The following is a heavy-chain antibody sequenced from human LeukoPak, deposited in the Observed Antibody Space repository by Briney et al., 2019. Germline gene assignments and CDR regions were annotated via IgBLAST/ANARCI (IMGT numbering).Heavy chain of an antibody. CDR1: GGTFSSYA. D-gene: IGHD1-26*01. CDR3: ERDSGSYNGGYY. V-gene: IGHV1-69*13. CDR2: IIPIFGTA. J-gene: IGHJ4*02. Sequence: SVKVSCKASGGTFSSYAISWVRQAPGQGLEWMGGIIPIFGTANYAQKFQGRVTITADESTSTAYMELSSLRSEDTAVYYCERDSGSYNGGYYWGQGTLVTVSS.